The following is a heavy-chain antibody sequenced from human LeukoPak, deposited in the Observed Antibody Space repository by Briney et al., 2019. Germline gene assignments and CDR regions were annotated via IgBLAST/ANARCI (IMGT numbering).Heavy chain of an antibody. V-gene: IGHV4-59*08. CDR3: ARHARYFDL. Sequence: PSETLSLTCTVSGGSISSYYWTWIRQPPGKGLEWIGYIIYSWSTHYNPSLMSRVTISLDMSKNQFSLNLRSVTASDTAVYYCARHARYFDLWSGGALVTVSS. CDR2: IIYSWST. CDR1: GGSISSYY. J-gene: IGHJ2*01.